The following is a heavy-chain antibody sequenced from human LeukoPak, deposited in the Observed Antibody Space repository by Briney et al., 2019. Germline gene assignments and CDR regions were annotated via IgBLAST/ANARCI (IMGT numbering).Heavy chain of an antibody. CDR3: AKEDRRGYYYDSSGYYYDY. CDR2: ISGSGGST. J-gene: IGHJ4*02. D-gene: IGHD3-22*01. CDR1: GFTFSSYA. V-gene: IGHV3-23*01. Sequence: GGSLRLSCAASGFTFSSYAMSWVRQAPGKGLEWVSAISGSGGSTYYADSVKGRFTISRDNSKNTLYLQMNSLRAEDTAVYYCAKEDRRGYYYDSSGYYYDYWGQGTLVTVSS.